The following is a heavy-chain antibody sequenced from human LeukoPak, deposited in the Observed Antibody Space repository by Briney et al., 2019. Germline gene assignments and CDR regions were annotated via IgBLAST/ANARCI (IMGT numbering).Heavy chain of an antibody. CDR3: ARASLIAAAGTDYYYGMDV. CDR1: GFTFSSYA. V-gene: IGHV3-20*01. D-gene: IGHD6-13*01. CDR2: INWNGGST. Sequence: GGSLRLSCAASGFTFSSYAMSWVRQAPGKGLEWVSGINWNGGSTGYADSVKGRFTISRDNAKNSLYLQMNSLRAEDTALYHCARASLIAAAGTDYYYGMDVWGQGTTVTVSS. J-gene: IGHJ6*02.